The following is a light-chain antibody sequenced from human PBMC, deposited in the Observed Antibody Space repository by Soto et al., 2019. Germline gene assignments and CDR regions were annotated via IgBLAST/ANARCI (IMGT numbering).Light chain of an antibody. CDR3: QQRSNWPST. J-gene: IGKJ3*01. V-gene: IGKV3-11*01. Sequence: EIVLTQSPTTLSLSPGERATLSCRASQSVSSYLAWYQQKPGQAPRLLIYDASNRATGIPARFSGSGSGTDFTLTISSLEPEDFAGYYCQQRSNWPSTFGPGNKVEI. CDR2: DAS. CDR1: QSVSSY.